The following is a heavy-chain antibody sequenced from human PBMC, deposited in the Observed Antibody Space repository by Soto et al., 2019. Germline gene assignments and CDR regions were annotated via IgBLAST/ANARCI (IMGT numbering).Heavy chain of an antibody. Sequence: GGSLRLSCAASGFTFSSYWVHWVRQAPGKGLVWVSRINSDGSSTSYADSVKGRFTISRDNAKNTLYLQMNSLRAEDTAVYYCASRYDFWSGYFEDGMDVWGQGTTVTVSS. J-gene: IGHJ6*02. D-gene: IGHD3-3*01. CDR3: ASRYDFWSGYFEDGMDV. CDR1: GFTFSSYW. V-gene: IGHV3-74*01. CDR2: INSDGSST.